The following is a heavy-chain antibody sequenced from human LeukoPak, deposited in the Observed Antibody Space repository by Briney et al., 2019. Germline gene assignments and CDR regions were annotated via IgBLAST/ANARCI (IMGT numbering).Heavy chain of an antibody. CDR2: ISDGGSIT. CDR3: AKSRGSGSNMARGVNFDY. CDR1: GFTFSDYG. V-gene: IGHV3-23*01. D-gene: IGHD3-10*01. Sequence: GGSLRLSCAASGFTFSDYGMSWVRQAPGKGLEWVSTISDGGSITYYADSVKGRFTISRDNSKNTLFLQMNSLRAEDTAVYYCAKSRGSGSNMARGVNFDYWGQGTLVTVPS. J-gene: IGHJ4*02.